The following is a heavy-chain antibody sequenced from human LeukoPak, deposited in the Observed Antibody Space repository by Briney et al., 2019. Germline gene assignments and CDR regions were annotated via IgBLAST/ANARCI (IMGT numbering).Heavy chain of an antibody. CDR2: IIPILGIA. J-gene: IGHJ4*02. V-gene: IGHV1-69*04. D-gene: IGHD3-22*01. CDR1: GGTFSSYA. Sequence: SVKVSFKASGGTFSSYAISWVRQAPGQGLEWMGRIIPILGIANYAQKFQGRVTITADKSTSTAYMELSSLRSEDTAVYYCARTYDSSGYYAFWGQGTLVTVSS. CDR3: ARTYDSSGYYAF.